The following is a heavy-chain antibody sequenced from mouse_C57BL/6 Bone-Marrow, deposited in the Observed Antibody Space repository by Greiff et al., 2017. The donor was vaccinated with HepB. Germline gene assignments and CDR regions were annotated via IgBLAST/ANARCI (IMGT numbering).Heavy chain of an antibody. CDR3: ARALRSVYAMDY. CDR2: SRNKANDYTT. CDR1: GFTFSDFY. V-gene: IGHV7-1*01. Sequence: EVQLVESGGGLVQSGRSLRLSCATSGFTFSDFYMEWVRQAPGKGLEWIAASRNKANDYTTEYSASVKGRFIVSRDTSQSILYLQMNALRAEDTAIYYCARALRSVYAMDYWGQGTSVTVSS. D-gene: IGHD1-1*01. J-gene: IGHJ4*01.